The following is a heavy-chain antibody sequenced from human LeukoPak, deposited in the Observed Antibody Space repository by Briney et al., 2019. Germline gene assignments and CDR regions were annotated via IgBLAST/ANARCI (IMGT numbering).Heavy chain of an antibody. CDR3: AKGLPATLLDY. J-gene: IGHJ4*02. Sequence: GGSLGLSCAASGFTFSSYGMHWVRQAPGKGLEWVAVISYDGRNKYYADSVKGRFTISRDNSKNTLYLQMNSLRAEDTAVYYCAKGLPATLLDYWGQGTLVTVSS. V-gene: IGHV3-30*18. CDR1: GFTFSSYG. CDR2: ISYDGRNK. D-gene: IGHD2-2*01.